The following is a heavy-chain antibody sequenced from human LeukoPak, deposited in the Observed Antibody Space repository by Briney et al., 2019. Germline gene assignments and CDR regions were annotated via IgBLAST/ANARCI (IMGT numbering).Heavy chain of an antibody. V-gene: IGHV3-48*01. CDR3: ARSGYCSSTSCTDDYYYGMDV. CDR2: ISSSSSTI. J-gene: IGHJ6*02. D-gene: IGHD2-2*01. Sequence: GGSLRLSCAASGFTFSSYGMNWVRQAPGKGLEWVSYISSSSSTIYYADSVKGRFTISGDNAKNSLYLQMNSLRAEDTAVYYCARSGYCSSTSCTDDYYYGMDVWGQGTTVTVSS. CDR1: GFTFSSYG.